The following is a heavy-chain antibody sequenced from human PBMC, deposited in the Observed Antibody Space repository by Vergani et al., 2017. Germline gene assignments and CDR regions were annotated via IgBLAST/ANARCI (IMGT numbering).Heavy chain of an antibody. CDR3: VRARRTCRADDCPRYYFDY. D-gene: IGHD2-21*02. J-gene: IGHJ4*02. CDR1: GYIFTSDD. Sequence: QVQLVQSGAEVKKPGASVRVSCKAFGYIFTSDDIDWVRQATGQGLEWMGWMNPNSGNTGYGQRFQGRVTITRDTSISTAYLELSSLRSEDTAVYYCVRARRTCRADDCPRYYFDYWGQGTLVTVSS. V-gene: IGHV1-8*01. CDR2: MNPNSGNT.